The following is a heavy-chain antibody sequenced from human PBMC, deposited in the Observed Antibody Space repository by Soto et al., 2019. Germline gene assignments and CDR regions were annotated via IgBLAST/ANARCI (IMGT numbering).Heavy chain of an antibody. CDR1: GGTFSSYA. J-gene: IGHJ6*02. CDR3: ATVDISTWIDGMDV. V-gene: IGHV1-69*06. Sequence: ASVKVSCKASGGTFSSYAISWVRQAPGQGLEWMGGTFPMFGKANYAQKFQGRVTISADKSTSTAYMELSSLTSEDTAVYYCATVDISTWIDGMDVWGQGTTVTVSS. D-gene: IGHD6-13*01. CDR2: TFPMFGKA.